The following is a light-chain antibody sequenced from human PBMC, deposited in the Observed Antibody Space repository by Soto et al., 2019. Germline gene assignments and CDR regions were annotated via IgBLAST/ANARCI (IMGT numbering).Light chain of an antibody. CDR3: QSYDSSLSGYV. Sequence: QSVLKLPPSVSGAPGQRGTISCTGSSSNIGAGYDVHWYQQLPGTAPKLLIYGNSNRPSGVPDRFSGSKSGTSASLAITGLQAEDEADYYCQSYDSSLSGYVFGTGTKVTVL. V-gene: IGLV1-40*01. CDR2: GNS. J-gene: IGLJ1*01. CDR1: SSNIGAGYD.